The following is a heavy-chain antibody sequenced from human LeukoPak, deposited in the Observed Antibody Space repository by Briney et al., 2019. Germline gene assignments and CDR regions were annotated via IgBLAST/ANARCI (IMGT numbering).Heavy chain of an antibody. J-gene: IGHJ5*02. CDR2: INTNTGNP. CDR3: ARGMVRGYNWFDP. V-gene: IGHV7-4-1*02. Sequence: GASVKVSCKASGYTFTGYYMHWVRQAPGQGLEWMGWINTNTGNPTYAQGFTGRFVFSLDTSVSTAYLQISSLKAEDTAVYYCARGMVRGYNWFDPWGQGTLVTVSS. D-gene: IGHD3-10*01. CDR1: GYTFTGYY.